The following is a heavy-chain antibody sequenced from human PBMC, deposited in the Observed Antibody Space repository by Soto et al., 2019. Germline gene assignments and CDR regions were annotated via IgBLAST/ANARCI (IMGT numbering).Heavy chain of an antibody. CDR2: VHDSWGS. J-gene: IGHJ4*02. D-gene: IGHD3-10*01. V-gene: IGHV4-59*08. CDR3: GRFGLYSYGSGTFYPGYIDY. CDR1: GGSISNYY. Sequence: ETLSLTCTGSGGSISNYYWSWFRQTPGKGLEWIGYVHDSWGSNYNPSLKSRVAISLDTPRNLFSLRLSSVTAADTAVYYCGRFGLYSYGSGTFYPGYIDYWGQGTLVTVSS.